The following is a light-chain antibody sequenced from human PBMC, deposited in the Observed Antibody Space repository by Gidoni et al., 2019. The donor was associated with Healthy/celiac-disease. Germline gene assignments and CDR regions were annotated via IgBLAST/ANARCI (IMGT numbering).Light chain of an antibody. J-gene: IGKJ5*01. CDR3: QQYGSSPPIT. Sequence: EIVLTHSPATLSLSPGERATLSCRASQSVSSSYLAWYQQKPGQAPRLLIYGASSRATGIPDRFSGSGSGTDFTLTISRLEPEDFAVYYCQQYGSSPPITFGQGTRLEIK. CDR1: QSVSSSY. CDR2: GAS. V-gene: IGKV3-20*01.